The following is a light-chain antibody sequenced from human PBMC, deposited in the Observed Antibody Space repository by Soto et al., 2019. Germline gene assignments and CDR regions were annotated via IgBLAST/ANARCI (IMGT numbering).Light chain of an antibody. CDR1: SSDVGGYTY. V-gene: IGLV2-11*01. Sequence: QSALTQPRSVSGSPGQSVTISCTGTSSDVGGYTYVSWYQQHPAKAPKLMIYDVSQRPSGVPDRFSASKSGNTASLTISGLQAEDEADYYCCSYAGSYTVVFGGGTKVTVL. J-gene: IGLJ2*01. CDR2: DVS. CDR3: CSYAGSYTVV.